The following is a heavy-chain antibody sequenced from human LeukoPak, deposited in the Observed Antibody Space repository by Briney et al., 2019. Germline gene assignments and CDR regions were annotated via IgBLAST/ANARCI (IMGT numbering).Heavy chain of an antibody. CDR3: ARDPYSGSHPLDY. V-gene: IGHV1-69*04. Sequence: TSVKVACKAYGGTISIYAISWVRRAPGQGLEWMGSIPPILGTANYAQKFEGRVTITADTSTSTAYMELSSLSSEDTAVYYCARDPYSGSHPLDYWGQGTLVTVSS. CDR1: GGTISIYA. D-gene: IGHD1-26*01. J-gene: IGHJ4*02. CDR2: IPPILGTA.